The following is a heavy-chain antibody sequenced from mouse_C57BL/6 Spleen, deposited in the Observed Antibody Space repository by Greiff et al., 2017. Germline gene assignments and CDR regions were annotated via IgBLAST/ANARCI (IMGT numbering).Heavy chain of an antibody. CDR3: ARGGYGSSYRYFDV. J-gene: IGHJ1*03. Sequence: VQLQQSGAEFVKPGGSVKLSCTASGFNIKDYYMHWVKQTPEQGLEWIGRIDPEDGETKYAPRVQGKATITADTSSNTAYLQLSSLTSEDTAVYYCARGGYGSSYRYFDVWGTGTTVTVSS. CDR1: GFNIKDYY. D-gene: IGHD1-1*01. V-gene: IGHV14-2*01. CDR2: IDPEDGET.